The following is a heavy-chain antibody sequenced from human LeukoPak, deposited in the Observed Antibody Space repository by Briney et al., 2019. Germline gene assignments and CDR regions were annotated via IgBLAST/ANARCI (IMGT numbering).Heavy chain of an antibody. CDR1: GFTISRTS. CDR3: ARDAPPPTTGPFGP. V-gene: IGHV3-64*01. D-gene: IGHD5-12*01. J-gene: IGHJ5*02. Sequence: PGGSLRLSCAASGFTISRTSMHWVRQAPGKGLEFVSSISRSGGNTYYANSVKGRFTISRDTSKNTQYLQMNSLRAEDTAVYYCARDAPPPTTGPFGPWGQGTLVTVSS. CDR2: ISRSGGNT.